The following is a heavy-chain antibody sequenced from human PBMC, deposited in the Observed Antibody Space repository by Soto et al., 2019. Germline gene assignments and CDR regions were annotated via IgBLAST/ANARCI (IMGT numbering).Heavy chain of an antibody. D-gene: IGHD3-10*01. CDR3: ARAGLVVDELVH. CDR1: GYTFDSDG. J-gene: IGHJ4*02. V-gene: IGHV1-18*01. CDR2: ISAYNDDT. Sequence: QIQLVQSGAEVKKPGASVKVSCKASGYTFDSDGISWVRQAPGQGPEWMGWISAYNDDTYYAQNFQDRVTMTTDILTKTAYMEVRSLQPDDTAVYYCARAGLVVDELVHWGQGTLISVSS.